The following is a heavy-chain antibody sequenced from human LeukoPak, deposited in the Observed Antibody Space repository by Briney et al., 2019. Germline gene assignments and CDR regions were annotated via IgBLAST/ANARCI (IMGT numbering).Heavy chain of an antibody. CDR2: ISAYNGNT. CDR1: GYTFTSYG. Sequence: ASVKVSCKASGYTFTSYGISWVLQATGQGLEWMGWISAYNGNTNYAQKLQGRVTMTTDTSTSTAYMELRSLRSDDTAVYYCARTYTARYYFDYWGQGTLVTVSS. CDR3: ARTYTARYYFDY. D-gene: IGHD4-11*01. J-gene: IGHJ4*02. V-gene: IGHV1-18*01.